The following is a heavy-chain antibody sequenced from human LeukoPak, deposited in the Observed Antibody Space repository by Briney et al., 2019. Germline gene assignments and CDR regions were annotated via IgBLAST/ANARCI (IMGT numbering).Heavy chain of an antibody. CDR2: ISYDGSNK. CDR1: GFTFSSYG. Sequence: GRSLRLSCAASGFTFSSYGMHWVRQAPGKGLEWVAVISYDGSNKYYADSVKGRFTISRDNSENTLYLQMNSLRAEDTAVYYCANGHRLVRNWFDPWGQGTLVTVSS. J-gene: IGHJ5*02. V-gene: IGHV3-30*18. D-gene: IGHD6-19*01. CDR3: ANGHRLVRNWFDP.